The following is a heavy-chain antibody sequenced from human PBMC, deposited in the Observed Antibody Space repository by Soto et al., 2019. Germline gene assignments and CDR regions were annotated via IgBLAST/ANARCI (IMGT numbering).Heavy chain of an antibody. V-gene: IGHV4-30-2*01. CDR1: GGSISSGGYS. CDR2: IYHSGST. D-gene: IGHD1-26*01. Sequence: SETLSLTCAVSGGSISSGGYSWGWIRQPPGKGLEWIGYIYHSGSTYYSPSLKSRVTISVDRSKNQFSLKLSSVTAADTAVYYCARALIYSGSFAFDYWGQGTLVTVSS. J-gene: IGHJ4*02. CDR3: ARALIYSGSFAFDY.